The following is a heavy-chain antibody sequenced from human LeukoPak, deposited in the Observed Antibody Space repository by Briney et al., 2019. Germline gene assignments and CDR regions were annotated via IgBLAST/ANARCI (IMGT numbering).Heavy chain of an antibody. CDR1: GFTFSNAW. V-gene: IGHV3-15*01. Sequence: PGGSLRLSCAASGFTFSNAWMSWVRKAPGKGLEWVGRIKSKTDGGTTDYAAPVKGRFTISRDDSKNTLYLQMNSLKTEDTAVYYCTHWAYSTSAFDIWGQGTMVTVSS. D-gene: IGHD4-11*01. CDR3: THWAYSTSAFDI. CDR2: IKSKTDGGTT. J-gene: IGHJ3*02.